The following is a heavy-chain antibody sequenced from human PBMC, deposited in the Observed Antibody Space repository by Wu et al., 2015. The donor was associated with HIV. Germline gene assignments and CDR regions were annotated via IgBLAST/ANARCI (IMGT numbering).Heavy chain of an antibody. CDR3: AREIQLLYQ. V-gene: IGHV1-69*13. Sequence: QVQLVQSGAEVKKPGASVKISCKASGYAFISYGISWVRQAPGQGLEWMGDIIPAYGTTNYAQRFQGRVTISADESTTTAYMEVRRLRSDDTAVYYCAREIQLLYQWGQGTLVTVSS. D-gene: IGHD3-10*01. CDR1: GYAFISYG. CDR2: IIPAYGTT. J-gene: IGHJ4*02.